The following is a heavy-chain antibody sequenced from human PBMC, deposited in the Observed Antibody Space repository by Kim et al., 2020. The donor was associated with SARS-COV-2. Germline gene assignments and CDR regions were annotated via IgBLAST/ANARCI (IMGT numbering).Heavy chain of an antibody. D-gene: IGHD3-3*01. Sequence: GGSLRLSCAASGFTFGDFGIHRVRQVPGKGLEWVSLISADGGVTYYGDFVKGRFSVSRDNSKNFLYLQMNSLRIEDSGLYYCVKDKVGAVLQHGMDVWG. V-gene: IGHV3-43*02. CDR2: ISADGGVT. J-gene: IGHJ6*02. CDR3: VKDKVGAVLQHGMDV. CDR1: GFTFGDFG.